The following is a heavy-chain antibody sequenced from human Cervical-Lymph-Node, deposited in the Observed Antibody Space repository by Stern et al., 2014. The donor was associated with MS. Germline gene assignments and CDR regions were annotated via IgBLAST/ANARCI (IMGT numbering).Heavy chain of an antibody. Sequence: VQLLESGAEVKKPGSSVKVSCKASGGTFSSYAISWVRQAPGQGLEWMGGIIPIFGTANYAQKFQGRVTITADESTSTAYMELSSLRSEDTAVYYCARGSTPTLYGGNAFDIWGQGTMVTVSS. CDR1: GGTFSSYA. CDR2: IIPIFGTA. V-gene: IGHV1-69*01. D-gene: IGHD4-23*01. CDR3: ARGSTPTLYGGNAFDI. J-gene: IGHJ3*02.